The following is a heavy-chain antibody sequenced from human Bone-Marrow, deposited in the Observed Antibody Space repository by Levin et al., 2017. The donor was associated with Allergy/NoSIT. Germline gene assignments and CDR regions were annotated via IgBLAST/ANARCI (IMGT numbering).Heavy chain of an antibody. CDR2: IYYSGST. Sequence: SETLSLTCTVSGGSISSYYWSWIRQPPGKGLEWIGYIYYSGSTNYNPSLKSRVTISVDTSKNQFSLKLSSVTAADPAVYYCARQATVTTSRYYYYMDVWGKGTTVTVSS. V-gene: IGHV4-59*08. J-gene: IGHJ6*03. CDR1: GGSISSYY. CDR3: ARQATVTTSRYYYYMDV. D-gene: IGHD4-11*01.